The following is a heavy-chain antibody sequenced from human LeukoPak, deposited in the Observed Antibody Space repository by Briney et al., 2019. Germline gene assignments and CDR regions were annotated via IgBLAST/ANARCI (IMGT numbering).Heavy chain of an antibody. D-gene: IGHD1-26*01. CDR2: ISSNGGST. CDR3: ARGFSGSYF. V-gene: IGHV3-64*01. J-gene: IGHJ4*02. CDR1: GFTFSSYD. Sequence: PGGSLRLSCAASGFTFSSYDMHWVRQAPGKGLEYVSAISSNGGSTYYANSVKGRFTISRDNSKNTLYLQMGSLRAEDMAVYYCARGFSGSYFWGQGTLVTVSS.